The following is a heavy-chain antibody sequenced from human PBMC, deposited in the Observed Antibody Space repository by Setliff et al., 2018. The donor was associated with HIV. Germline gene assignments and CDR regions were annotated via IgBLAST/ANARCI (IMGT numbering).Heavy chain of an antibody. D-gene: IGHD6-6*01. CDR2: INHSRAT. CDR3: ARVPSIAARPDGDY. Sequence: SETLSLTCAVYGESLSGYYWSWIRQPPGKGLEWVGEINHSRATNYNPSLQSRLTVSVDTSKNQFSLKLSSVTAADTAMYYCARVPSIAARPDGDYWGQGILVTVSS. J-gene: IGHJ4*02. V-gene: IGHV4-34*01. CDR1: GESLSGYY.